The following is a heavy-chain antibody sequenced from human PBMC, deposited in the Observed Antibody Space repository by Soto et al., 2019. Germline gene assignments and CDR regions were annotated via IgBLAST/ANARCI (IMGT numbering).Heavy chain of an antibody. J-gene: IGHJ6*02. CDR1: GGSINSYY. Sequence: QVQLQESGPGLVKPSETLSLSCTVSGGSINSYYWSWIRQSPGKRMEWIGYVHHSWGSSYNPSLQSRVARSLDTSKSQFSLKVTSVPATDTAVYYCARQGFGPLHGLVDVWGQGTTVTVSS. D-gene: IGHD3-10*01. CDR2: VHHSWGS. CDR3: ARQGFGPLHGLVDV. V-gene: IGHV4-59*08.